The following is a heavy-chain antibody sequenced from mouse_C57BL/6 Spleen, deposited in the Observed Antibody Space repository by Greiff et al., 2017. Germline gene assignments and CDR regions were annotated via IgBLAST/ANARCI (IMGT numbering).Heavy chain of an antibody. CDR3: ARGYYSSLYYAMDY. Sequence: EVKLMESGPELVKPGASVKISCKASGYSFTDYNMNWVKQSNGKSLEWIGVINPNYGTTSYNQKFKGKATLTVDQSSSSAYMQLNSLTSEDSAVYYCARGYYSSLYYAMDYWGQGTSVTVSS. J-gene: IGHJ4*01. CDR2: INPNYGTT. D-gene: IGHD2-5*01. V-gene: IGHV1-39*01. CDR1: GYSFTDYN.